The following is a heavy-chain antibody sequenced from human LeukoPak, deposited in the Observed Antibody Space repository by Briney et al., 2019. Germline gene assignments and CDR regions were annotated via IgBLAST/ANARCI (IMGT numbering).Heavy chain of an antibody. CDR3: ARDNAGLVRHLDAFDL. CDR1: GFIFSDYG. V-gene: IGHV3-33*01. J-gene: IGHJ3*01. CDR2: IWNDGSNT. Sequence: GGSLRLSCAASGFIFSDYGMHWVRQAPGKGLEWVAVIWNDGSNTYYGDSVKGLFTISRDNSKNTVYLQMNSLRAEDTAVYYCARDNAGLVRHLDAFDLWGQGTMVTVAS. D-gene: IGHD1-26*01.